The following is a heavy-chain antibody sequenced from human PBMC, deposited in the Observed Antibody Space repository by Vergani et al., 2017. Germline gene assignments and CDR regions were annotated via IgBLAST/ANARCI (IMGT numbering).Heavy chain of an antibody. CDR1: GFTFSSYS. D-gene: IGHD6-19*01. CDR3: GRGGWRAVAGTVSWFDY. V-gene: IGHV3-21*01. CDR2: ISSSSSYI. Sequence: EVQLVESGGGLVKPGGSLRLSCAASGFTFSSYSMNWVRQAPGKGLEWVSSISSSSSYIYYADSVKGRFTISRDNAKNSLYLQMNSLRAEDTAVYYCGRGGWRAVAGTVSWFDYWGQGTLVTVSS. J-gene: IGHJ4*02.